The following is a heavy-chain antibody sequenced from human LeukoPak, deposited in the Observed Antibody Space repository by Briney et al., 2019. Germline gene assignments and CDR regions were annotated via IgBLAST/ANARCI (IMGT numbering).Heavy chain of an antibody. CDR1: GGSISSSSYY. CDR2: IYYSGST. Sequence: SETLSLTCTVSGGSISSSSYYWGWIRPPPGKGLEWIGSIYYSGSTYYNPSLKSRVTISVDTSKNQFSLKLSSVTAADTAVYYCARAPWFGELPFVYFDYWGQGTLVTVSS. CDR3: ARAPWFGELPFVYFDY. D-gene: IGHD3-10*01. J-gene: IGHJ4*02. V-gene: IGHV4-39*07.